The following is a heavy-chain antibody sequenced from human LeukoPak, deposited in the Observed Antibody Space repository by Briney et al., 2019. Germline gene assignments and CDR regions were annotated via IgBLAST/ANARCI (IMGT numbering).Heavy chain of an antibody. CDR2: IYYSGST. Sequence: KPSETLSLTCTVSGGSISSYYWSWIRQPPGKGLEWIGYIYYSGSTNYNPSLKSRVTISVDTSKNQFSLKLSSVTAADTAVYYCAGSNCSGCSCYSNYWGQGTLVTVSS. CDR3: AGSNCSGCSCYSNY. CDR1: GGSISSYY. D-gene: IGHD2-15*01. V-gene: IGHV4-59*08. J-gene: IGHJ4*02.